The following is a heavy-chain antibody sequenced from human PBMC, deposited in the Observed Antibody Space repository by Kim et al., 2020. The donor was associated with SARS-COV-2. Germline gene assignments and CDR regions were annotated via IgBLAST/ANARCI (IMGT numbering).Heavy chain of an antibody. J-gene: IGHJ4*02. D-gene: IGHD6-19*01. V-gene: IGHV4-34*01. Sequence: SETLSLTCAVYGGSFSGYYWSWIRQPPGKGLEWIGEINHSGSTNYNPSLKSRVTISVDTSKNQFSLKLSSVTAADTAVYYCARGGLSIAVAGPTGGIDYWGQGTLVTVSS. CDR1: GGSFSGYY. CDR3: ARGGLSIAVAGPTGGIDY. CDR2: INHSGST.